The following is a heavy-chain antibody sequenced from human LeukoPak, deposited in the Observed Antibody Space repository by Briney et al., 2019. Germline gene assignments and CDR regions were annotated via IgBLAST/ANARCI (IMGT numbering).Heavy chain of an antibody. J-gene: IGHJ3*02. D-gene: IGHD5-12*01. Sequence: GGSLRLSCAASGFTFSSYSMNWVRQAPGKGLEWVSSINSSSSYIYYADSVKGRFTISRDNAKNSLYLQVNSLRAEDTAVYYCARDRIGYSGASGAFDIWGQGTMVTVSS. CDR3: ARDRIGYSGASGAFDI. CDR2: INSSSSYI. CDR1: GFTFSSYS. V-gene: IGHV3-21*01.